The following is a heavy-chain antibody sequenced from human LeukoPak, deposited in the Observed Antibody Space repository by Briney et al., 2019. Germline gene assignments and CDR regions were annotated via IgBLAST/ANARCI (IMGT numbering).Heavy chain of an antibody. V-gene: IGHV4-30-2*01. Sequence: SQTLSLTCAVSGGSISSGGYSWGWIRQPPGKGLEWIGYICHSGSTYYNPSLKSRVTISVDRSKNQFSLKLSSVTAADTAVYYCARDTYYYDSSGRNPGAFDIWGQGTMVTVSS. CDR3: ARDTYYYDSSGRNPGAFDI. CDR2: ICHSGST. CDR1: GGSISSGGYS. J-gene: IGHJ3*02. D-gene: IGHD3-22*01.